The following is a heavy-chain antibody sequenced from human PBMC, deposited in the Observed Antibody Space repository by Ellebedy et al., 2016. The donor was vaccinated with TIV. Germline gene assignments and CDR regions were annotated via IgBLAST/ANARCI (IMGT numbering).Heavy chain of an antibody. J-gene: IGHJ4*02. CDR3: ARTQVGATSGDY. CDR2: ISPYNGNT. D-gene: IGHD1-26*01. V-gene: IGHV1-18*04. Sequence: ASVKVSCKASGYTFSIYGISWARQAPGQGLEWMGWISPYNGNTNYAQKIQDRFTMTTDTFTDTAYMELRSLRSDDPAVYYCARTQVGATSGDYWGQGTLVTVSS. CDR1: GYTFSIYG.